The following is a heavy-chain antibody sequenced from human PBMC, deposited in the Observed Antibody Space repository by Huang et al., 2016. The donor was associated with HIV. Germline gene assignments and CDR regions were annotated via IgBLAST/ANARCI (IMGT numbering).Heavy chain of an antibody. CDR2: IYSGGTT. V-gene: IGHV3-53*01. D-gene: IGHD7-27*01. J-gene: IGHJ4*02. CDR1: GFTVSTNY. Sequence: EVQLVESGGGLIQPGGSLRLSCAACGFTVSTNYMTWVRQAPGKGLEWVSLIYSGGTTYYADSVKGRFTIARDDSVNTLYIHMTSLGAGDTAVYYCAKEGDTGAALGYWGQGTLVTVS. CDR3: AKEGDTGAALGY.